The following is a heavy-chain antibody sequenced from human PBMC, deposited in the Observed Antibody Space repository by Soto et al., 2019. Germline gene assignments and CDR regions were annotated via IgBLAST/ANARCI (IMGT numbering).Heavy chain of an antibody. CDR2: IKSKTDGGTT. V-gene: IGHV3-15*01. CDR1: GFTFSSYG. D-gene: IGHD6-13*01. J-gene: IGHJ2*01. CDR3: TTLYSSNWYNRYFDL. Sequence: GSLRLSCAASGFTFSSYGMHWVRQAPGKGLEWVGRIKSKTDGGTTDYAAPVKGRFTISRDDSKNTLYLQMNSLKTEDTAVYFCTTLYSSNWYNRYFDLWGRGTPVTLSS.